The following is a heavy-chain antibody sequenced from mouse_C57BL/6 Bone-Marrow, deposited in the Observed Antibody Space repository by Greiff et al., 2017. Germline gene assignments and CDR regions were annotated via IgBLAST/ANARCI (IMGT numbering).Heavy chain of an antibody. Sequence: QVHVKQSGAELAKPGASVKLSCKASGYTFTSYWMHWVKQRPGQGLEWIGYISPSSGYTKYNQKFKDKATLTADKSSSTAYMQLRSLTYEDSAVYYCANNCFFDYWGQGTTLTVSS. CDR1: GYTFTSYW. V-gene: IGHV1-7*01. CDR2: ISPSSGYT. D-gene: IGHD1-3*01. CDR3: ANNCFFDY. J-gene: IGHJ2*01.